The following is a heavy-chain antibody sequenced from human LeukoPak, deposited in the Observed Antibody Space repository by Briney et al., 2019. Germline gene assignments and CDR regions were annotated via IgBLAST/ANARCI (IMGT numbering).Heavy chain of an antibody. V-gene: IGHV3-21*01. CDR1: GVTLSRYR. Sequence: GGALRHSRAPSGVTLSRYRMNWGPPAPGEGLEGVSSISSSSSYIYYADSVKCRFSISRDNAKHSLYLQMNSLRAEDTAVYYCARGGNYGSSGYDVYCGQGPLVTVSS. J-gene: IGHJ4*02. CDR2: ISSSSSYI. CDR3: ARGGNYGSSGYDVY. D-gene: IGHD3-22*01.